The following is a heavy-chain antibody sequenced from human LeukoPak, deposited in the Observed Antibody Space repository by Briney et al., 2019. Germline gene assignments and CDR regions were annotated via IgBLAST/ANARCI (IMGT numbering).Heavy chain of an antibody. CDR2: VWYDGSYK. CDR3: AKDFYVGPVLARYFDY. J-gene: IGHJ4*02. Sequence: GGSLRLSCAASGFTFSNCGMHWVRQAPGKGLEWVAVVWYDGSYKYYADSVKGRFTISRDNSKNTLYLQMNSLRAEDTAVYYCAKDFYVGPVLARYFDYWGQGTLVTVSS. CDR1: GFTFSNCG. V-gene: IGHV3-33*06. D-gene: IGHD2-8*02.